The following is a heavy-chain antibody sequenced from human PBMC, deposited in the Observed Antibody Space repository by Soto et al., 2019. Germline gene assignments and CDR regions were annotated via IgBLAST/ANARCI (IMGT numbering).Heavy chain of an antibody. J-gene: IGHJ3*02. V-gene: IGHV1-69*12. CDR1: GGTFSSYA. Sequence: QVQLVQSGAEVKKPGSSVKVSCKASGGTFSSYAISWVRQAPGQGLEWMGGIIPIFGTANSAQKFQVRVTITADESTSKAYMELSILRSEDTAVYSCASWGGDTAMPNDAFDIWGQGTLVTVSS. D-gene: IGHD5-18*01. CDR2: IIPIFGTA. CDR3: ASWGGDTAMPNDAFDI.